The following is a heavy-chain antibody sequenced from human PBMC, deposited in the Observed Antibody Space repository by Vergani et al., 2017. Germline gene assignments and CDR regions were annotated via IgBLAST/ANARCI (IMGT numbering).Heavy chain of an antibody. CDR3: ARDTRYCSSTSCYVGRDWFDP. Sequence: QVQLVQSRAAMKKPGASVKVSCKASGYTFTSYYMHWVRQAPGQGLEWMGIINPSGGSTSYAQKFQGRVTMTRDTSTSTVYMELSSLRSEDTAVYYCARDTRYCSSTSCYVGRDWFDPWGQGTLVTVSS. D-gene: IGHD2-2*01. V-gene: IGHV1-46*01. CDR1: GYTFTSYY. CDR2: INPSGGST. J-gene: IGHJ5*02.